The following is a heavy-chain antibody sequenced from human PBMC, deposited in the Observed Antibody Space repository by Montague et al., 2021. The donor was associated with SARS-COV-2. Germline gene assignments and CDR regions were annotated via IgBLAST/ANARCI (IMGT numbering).Heavy chain of an antibody. J-gene: IGHJ6*02. CDR3: ARDQWQQLAPGVYYYYGMDV. CDR2: IYYSGST. D-gene: IGHD6-13*01. Sequence: SETLSLTCTVSGGSISSSGYYWGWIRQPPGKGLEWIGSIYYSGSTYYNPSLKSRVTISVDTSKNQFSLKLSSATAADTAVYYCARDQWQQLAPGVYYYYGMDVWGQGTTVTVSS. V-gene: IGHV4-39*07. CDR1: GGSISSSGYY.